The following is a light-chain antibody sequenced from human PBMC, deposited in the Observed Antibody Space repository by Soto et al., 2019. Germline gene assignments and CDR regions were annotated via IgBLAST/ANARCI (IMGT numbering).Light chain of an antibody. CDR2: EGT. CDR1: SSDLGTYYL. V-gene: IGLV2-23*01. J-gene: IGLJ1*01. Sequence: GLTYPASGSGTPGQSITISCTGTSSDLGTYYLVSWSQQHPGKVPNLMISEGTNRPSGVSDRFSVSNSCNTASLTISGLQAEGVANHDCCLYAGDNICVFGGETKGTV. CDR3: CLYAGDNICV.